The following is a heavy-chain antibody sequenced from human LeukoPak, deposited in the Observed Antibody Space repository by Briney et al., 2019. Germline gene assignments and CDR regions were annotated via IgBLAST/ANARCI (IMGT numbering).Heavy chain of an antibody. CDR2: ISAYNGNT. CDR3: ARDKIVGGTMVDDAFDI. Sequence: ASVKASCKASGYTFTSYGISWVRQAPGQGLEWMGWISAYNGNTNYARKLQGRVTMTTDTSTSTAYMELRSLRSDDAAVYYCARDKIVGGTMVDDAFDIWGQGTMVTASS. CDR1: GYTFTSYG. V-gene: IGHV1-18*01. D-gene: IGHD1-26*01. J-gene: IGHJ3*02.